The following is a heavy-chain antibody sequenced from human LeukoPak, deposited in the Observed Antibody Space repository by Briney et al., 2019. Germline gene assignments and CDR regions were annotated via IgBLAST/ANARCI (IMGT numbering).Heavy chain of an antibody. D-gene: IGHD4-11*01. V-gene: IGHV4-59*01. CDR3: ARTITTSEGDYLDY. J-gene: IGHJ4*02. CDR1: GGSISSYY. Sequence: SETLSLTCMVSGGSISSYYWSWIRQPPGKGLEWIGYMYYSGSTSYNPSLKSRVSISLDTSKNQFSLKLNSVTAADTAVYFCARTITTSEGDYLDYWAREPWSPSPQ. CDR2: MYYSGST.